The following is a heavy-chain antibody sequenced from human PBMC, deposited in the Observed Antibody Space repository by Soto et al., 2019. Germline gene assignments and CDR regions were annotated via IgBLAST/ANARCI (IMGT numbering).Heavy chain of an antibody. J-gene: IGHJ5*02. CDR2: IDSGGGKT. CDR1: GFTFSNHA. Sequence: EVQLLDSGGGLVQPGGSLRLSCAASGFTFSNHAMSWVRQAPGTGLEWVSAIDSGGGKTYYADSVKGRFTISRDNSMNTLYLQMDSLRAEHTAIYYCTKEHSNYPDNWFDPWGQGTRVTVSS. V-gene: IGHV3-23*01. CDR3: TKEHSNYPDNWFDP. D-gene: IGHD4-4*01.